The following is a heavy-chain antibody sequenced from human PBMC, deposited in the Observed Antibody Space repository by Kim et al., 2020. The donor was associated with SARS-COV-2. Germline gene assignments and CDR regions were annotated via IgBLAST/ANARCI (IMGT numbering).Heavy chain of an antibody. D-gene: IGHD2-2*01. J-gene: IGHJ4*02. Sequence: GGSLRLSCTASGFTFGDYAMSWFRQAPGKGLEWVGFIRSKAYGGTTEYAASVKGRFTISRDDSKSIAYLQMNSLKTEDTAVYYCTRDWEGYCSSTSCATNFDYWGQGTLVTVSS. CDR3: TRDWEGYCSSTSCATNFDY. V-gene: IGHV3-49*03. CDR2: IRSKAYGGTT. CDR1: GFTFGDYA.